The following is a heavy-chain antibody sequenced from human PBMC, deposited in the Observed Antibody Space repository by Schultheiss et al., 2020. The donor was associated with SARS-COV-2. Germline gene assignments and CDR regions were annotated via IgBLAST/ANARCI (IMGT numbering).Heavy chain of an antibody. CDR2: IYYSGST. D-gene: IGHD2-21*02. V-gene: IGHV4-34*01. Sequence: SETLSLTCAVYGGSFSGYYWSWIRQPPGKGLEWIGYIYYSGSTYYNPSLKSRVTISVDTSQNHFSLRLNSMTAADTAVYYCARDLRAEVVTAFDSWGQGTLVTVSS. CDR3: ARDLRAEVVTAFDS. CDR1: GGSFSGYY. J-gene: IGHJ5*01.